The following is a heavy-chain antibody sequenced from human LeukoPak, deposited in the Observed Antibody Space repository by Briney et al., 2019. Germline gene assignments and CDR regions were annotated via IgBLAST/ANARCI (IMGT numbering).Heavy chain of an antibody. V-gene: IGHV4-39*07. CDR3: ATIAARNYYYYYMDV. D-gene: IGHD6-6*01. CDR1: GGSISSSSYY. CDR2: IYYSGST. J-gene: IGHJ6*03. Sequence: PSETLSLACTVSGGSISSSSYYWGWIRQPPGRGLEWIGSIYYSGSTYYNPSLKSRVTISVDTSKNQFSLKLSSVTAADTAVYYCATIAARNYYYYYMDVWGKGTTVTVSS.